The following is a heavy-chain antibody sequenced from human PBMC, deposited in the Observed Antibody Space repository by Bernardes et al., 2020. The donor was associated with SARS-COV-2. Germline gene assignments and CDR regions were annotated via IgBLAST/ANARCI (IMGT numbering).Heavy chain of an antibody. Sequence: ASVKVSCKASGYTFTGYYMHWVRQAPGQGLEWMGWINPNSGGTNYAQKFQGRVTMTRDTSISTAYMELSRLRSDDTAVYYCARETSSVYSSGWGNWFDPWGQGTLVTVSS. CDR2: INPNSGGT. V-gene: IGHV1-2*02. J-gene: IGHJ5*02. CDR3: ARETSSVYSSGWGNWFDP. CDR1: GYTFTGYY. D-gene: IGHD6-19*01.